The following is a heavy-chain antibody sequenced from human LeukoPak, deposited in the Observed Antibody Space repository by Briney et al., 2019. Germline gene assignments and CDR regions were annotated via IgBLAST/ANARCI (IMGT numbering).Heavy chain of an antibody. CDR2: ISGSGGST. D-gene: IGHD3-9*01. CDR3: AKDLLILTGYKKNRGHYFDY. V-gene: IGHV3-23*01. Sequence: GGSLRLSCAASGSTFSSYAMSWVRQAPGKGLEWVSAISGSGGSTYYADSVKGRFTISRDNSKNTLYLQMNSLRAEDTAVYYCAKDLLILTGYKKNRGHYFDYWGQGTLVTVSS. CDR1: GSTFSSYA. J-gene: IGHJ4*02.